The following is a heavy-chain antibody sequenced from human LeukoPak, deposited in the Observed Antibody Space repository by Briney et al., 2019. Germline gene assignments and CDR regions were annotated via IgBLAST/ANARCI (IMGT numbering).Heavy chain of an antibody. CDR1: GYSISSGYY. D-gene: IGHD4-17*01. V-gene: IGHV4-38-2*02. CDR3: ARFGRKMTAVKRGPNWFDP. J-gene: IGHJ5*02. Sequence: SETLSLTCTVSGYSISSGYYWGWIRQPPGKGLEWIGSIYHSGSTNYNPSLKSRVTISVDTSKNQFSLKLSSVTAADTAVYYCARFGRKMTAVKRGPNWFDPWGQGTLVTVSS. CDR2: IYHSGST.